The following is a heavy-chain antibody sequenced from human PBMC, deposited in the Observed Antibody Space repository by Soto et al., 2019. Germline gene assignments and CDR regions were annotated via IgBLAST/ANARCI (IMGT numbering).Heavy chain of an antibody. CDR1: GGSISSGGYY. V-gene: IGHV4-31*03. Sequence: SETLSLTCTVSGGSISSGGYYWSWIRQHPGKGLEWIGYIYYSGSTYYNPSLKSRVTISVDTSKNQFSLKLSSVTAADTAVYYCARVPALYDILTGPPLFDYWGQGTLVTVSS. CDR3: ARVPALYDILTGPPLFDY. CDR2: IYYSGST. J-gene: IGHJ4*02. D-gene: IGHD3-9*01.